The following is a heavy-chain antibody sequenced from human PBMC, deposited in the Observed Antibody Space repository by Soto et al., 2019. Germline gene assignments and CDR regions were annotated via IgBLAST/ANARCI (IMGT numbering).Heavy chain of an antibody. V-gene: IGHV4-31*03. D-gene: IGHD3-10*01. CDR3: ARMSGPGWYFDL. CDR1: GGSINSGGHY. Sequence: QVQLQESCPGLVKPSQTLSLTCTVSGGSINSGGHYWGWIRQHPGKGLEWTGSMYYSGTTYYNPSRKRRLSISVETSQNQLSLRLSSVTAADTAVYYCARMSGPGWYFDLWGRGTLVTVSS. CDR2: MYYSGTT. J-gene: IGHJ2*01.